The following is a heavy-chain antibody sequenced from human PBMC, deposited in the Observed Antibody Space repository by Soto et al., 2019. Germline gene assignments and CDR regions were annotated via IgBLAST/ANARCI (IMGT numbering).Heavy chain of an antibody. V-gene: IGHV1-18*04. J-gene: IGHJ5*02. CDR1: GYTFTSYY. CDR3: ARTPDIVRPWWFDP. CDR2: ISAYNGNT. Sequence: ASVKVSCKASGYTFTSYYMHWVRQAPGQGLEWMGWISAYNGNTNYAQKLQGRVTMTTDTSTSTAYMELRSLRSDDTAVYYCARTPDIVRPWWFDPWGQGTLVPVSS. D-gene: IGHD5-12*01.